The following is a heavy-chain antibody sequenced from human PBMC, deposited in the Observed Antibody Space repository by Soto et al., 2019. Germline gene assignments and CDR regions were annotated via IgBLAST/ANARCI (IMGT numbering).Heavy chain of an antibody. D-gene: IGHD2-15*01. CDR2: ISPNSGDT. V-gene: IGHV1-18*01. CDR1: GYSFTTYG. J-gene: IGHJ4*02. CDR3: AREMWTRCGPQNVFDY. Sequence: QAQLMQSEGEVKQPGASVKVSCKASGYSFTTYGICWVRQAPGQGLEWMGYISPNSGDTRYAQTLQGRVTLTTDTSTSTAYMELRSLRSDDTAVCYCAREMWTRCGPQNVFDYWGQGALVTVSS.